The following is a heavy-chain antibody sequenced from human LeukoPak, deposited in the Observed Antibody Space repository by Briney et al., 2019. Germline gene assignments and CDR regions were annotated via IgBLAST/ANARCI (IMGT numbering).Heavy chain of an antibody. Sequence: GASVKVSCKASGYTFTGYYMHWVRQAPGQGLEWMGWINPNSGGTNYAQKFQGRVTMTRDTSISTAYMELSRLRSDDTAVYYCARVKQWLVKGGVRPGAFDIWGQGTMVTVSS. CDR2: INPNSGGT. V-gene: IGHV1-2*02. D-gene: IGHD6-19*01. J-gene: IGHJ3*02. CDR3: ARVKQWLVKGGVRPGAFDI. CDR1: GYTFTGYY.